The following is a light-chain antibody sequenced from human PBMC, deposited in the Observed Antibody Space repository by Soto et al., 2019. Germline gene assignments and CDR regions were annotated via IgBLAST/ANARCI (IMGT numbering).Light chain of an antibody. J-gene: IGKJ1*01. Sequence: EIVMTQSPATLSVSPGERATLSCRASQSVSSNRLLIYGASTRATGIPARFSGSGSGTEFTLTISSLQSEDFAVYYCQQYNHFWTFGQGTKVEIK. CDR1: QSVSSN. CDR3: QQYNHFWT. CDR2: GAS. V-gene: IGKV3-15*01.